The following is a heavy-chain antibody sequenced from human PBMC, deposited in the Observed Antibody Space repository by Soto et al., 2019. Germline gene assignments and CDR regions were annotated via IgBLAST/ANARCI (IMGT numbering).Heavy chain of an antibody. D-gene: IGHD6-19*01. J-gene: IGHJ4*02. CDR3: ASIAVAGHYFDY. CDR1: GFTFSSYA. Sequence: QVQLVESGGGVVQPGRSLRLSCAASGFTFSSYAMHWVRQAPGKGLEWVAVISYDGSNKYYADSVKGRFTISRDNSKNTLYLQMNSLRAEDTAVYYCASIAVAGHYFDYWGQGTLVTVSS. CDR2: ISYDGSNK. V-gene: IGHV3-30-3*01.